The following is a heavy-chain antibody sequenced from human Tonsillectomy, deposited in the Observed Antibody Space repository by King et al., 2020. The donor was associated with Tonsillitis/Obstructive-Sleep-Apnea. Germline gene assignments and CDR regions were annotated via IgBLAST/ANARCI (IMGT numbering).Heavy chain of an antibody. Sequence: VQLVESGGGVVQPGRSLRLSCAASGFIFSSYGMHWVRQIPGKGLEWVAVTGFDGSNEYYADSVKGRFTISRDNSKNTVYLQMNSLRAEDTAVYYCARVGGYTYGPFDYWGQGTLVTVSS. CDR1: GFIFSSYG. CDR2: TGFDGSNE. V-gene: IGHV3-33*01. D-gene: IGHD5-18*01. J-gene: IGHJ4*02. CDR3: ARVGGYTYGPFDY.